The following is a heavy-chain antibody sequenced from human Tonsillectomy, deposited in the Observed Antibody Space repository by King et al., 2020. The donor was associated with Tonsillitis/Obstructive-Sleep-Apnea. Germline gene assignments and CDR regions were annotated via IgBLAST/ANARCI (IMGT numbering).Heavy chain of an antibody. CDR1: GYIFTGFY. Sequence: VQLVQSGAEVKKPGASVKVSCKASGYIFTGFYIHWVRQAPGQGLEWMGRINPNMGATNYAQKFQGRVTMTRDTSISTVYMELSRLRSDDTAVYYCAALSVAATGWGQGTLVTVSS. D-gene: IGHD6-19*01. V-gene: IGHV1-2*06. CDR3: AALSVAATG. J-gene: IGHJ4*02. CDR2: INPNMGAT.